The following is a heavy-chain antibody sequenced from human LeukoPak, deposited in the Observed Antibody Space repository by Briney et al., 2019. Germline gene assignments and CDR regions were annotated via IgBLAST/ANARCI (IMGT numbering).Heavy chain of an antibody. V-gene: IGHV3-23*01. J-gene: IGHJ3*02. CDR1: GFTFSSYS. CDR2: ISGSGGST. D-gene: IGHD4-17*01. CDR3: AKEKSDYGDYFGDAFDI. Sequence: PGGSLRLSCAASGFTFSSYSMNWVRQAPGKGLEWVSAISGSGGSTYYADSVKGRFTISRDNSKNTLYLQMNSLRAEDTAVYYCAKEKSDYGDYFGDAFDIWGQGTMVTVSS.